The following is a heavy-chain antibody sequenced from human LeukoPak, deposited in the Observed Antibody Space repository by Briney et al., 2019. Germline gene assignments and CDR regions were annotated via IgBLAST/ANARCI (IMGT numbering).Heavy chain of an antibody. CDR1: GFTFDDYA. Sequence: GGPLRLSCAASGFTFDDYAMHWVRHAPGKGLEWVSGISWNSGSIGYADSVKGRFTISRDNAKNSLYLQMNSLRAEDMALYYCAKEHTYYYDSSGYSYFDYWGQGTLVTVSS. J-gene: IGHJ4*02. CDR2: ISWNSGSI. D-gene: IGHD3-22*01. CDR3: AKEHTYYYDSSGYSYFDY. V-gene: IGHV3-9*03.